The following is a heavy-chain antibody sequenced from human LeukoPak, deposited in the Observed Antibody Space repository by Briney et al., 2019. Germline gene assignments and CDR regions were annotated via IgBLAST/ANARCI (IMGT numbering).Heavy chain of an antibody. Sequence: GGSLRLSCAASGSTFSSYAMSWVRQAPGKGLEWVSAISGSGGSTYYADSVKGRFTISRDNSKNTLYLQMNSLRAEDTAIYYCASIPNPGYSSGWSFWGQGTLVTVSS. J-gene: IGHJ4*02. D-gene: IGHD6-19*01. CDR3: ASIPNPGYSSGWSF. CDR2: ISGSGGST. CDR1: GSTFSSYA. V-gene: IGHV3-23*01.